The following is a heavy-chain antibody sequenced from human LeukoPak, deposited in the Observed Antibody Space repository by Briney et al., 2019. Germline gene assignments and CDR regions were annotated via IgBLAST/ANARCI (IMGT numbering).Heavy chain of an antibody. V-gene: IGHV3-15*01. CDR2: KSKTDGGTT. CDR1: GFTFSNAW. J-gene: IGHJ3*02. Sequence: PGGSLRLSCAASGFTFSNAWMSWVRQAPGKGKSKTDGGTTDYAAPVKGRFTISRDNAKNSLYLQMNSLRAEDTAVYYCARFASPTAVAGTEGNAFDIWGQGTMVTVSS. CDR3: ARFASPTAVAGTEGNAFDI. D-gene: IGHD6-19*01.